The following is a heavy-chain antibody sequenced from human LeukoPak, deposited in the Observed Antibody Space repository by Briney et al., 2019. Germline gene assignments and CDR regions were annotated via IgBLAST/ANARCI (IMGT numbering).Heavy chain of an antibody. CDR2: IYYSGST. CDR1: GDSISSGDYY. CDR3: VRVTGDSGGYYYSDY. J-gene: IGHJ4*02. Sequence: PSETLSLTCTVSGDSISSGDYYWSCIRQPPGKGLECIAYIYYSGSTYYNPSLKSRVTMSVDASKNQFSLKLSSVTAADTAMYYCVRVTGDSGGYYYSDYWGQGTLVTVSS. D-gene: IGHD3-22*01. V-gene: IGHV4-30-4*08.